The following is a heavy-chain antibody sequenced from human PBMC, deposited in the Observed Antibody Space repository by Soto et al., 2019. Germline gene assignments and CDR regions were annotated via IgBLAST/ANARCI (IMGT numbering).Heavy chain of an antibody. CDR3: ARDYTGRGYFDH. J-gene: IGHJ4*02. Sequence: ASVKVSCKASGYTFINYGISWVRQAPGQGLEWLGWINTYSDRTNYAQEFQGRVSMTTEKSTSTVYMELRSLRSGDTALYYCARDYTGRGYFDHWGQGSLVTVSS. CDR1: GYTFINYG. CDR2: INTYSDRT. D-gene: IGHD2-8*02. V-gene: IGHV1-18*04.